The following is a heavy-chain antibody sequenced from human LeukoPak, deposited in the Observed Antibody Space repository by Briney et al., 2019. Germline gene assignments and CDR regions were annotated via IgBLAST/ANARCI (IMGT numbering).Heavy chain of an antibody. CDR3: ARDCGCTGCDY. CDR1: GFTFSDYW. V-gene: IGHV3-74*01. Sequence: GGSLRLSCAASGFTFSDYWMHWVRQAPGKGLVWVSRISNDGSTTTYADSVRGRFTISRDNAKNTLYLQMNSLRAEDTAVYYCARDCGCTGCDYWGQGTPVSSSS. CDR2: ISNDGSTT. D-gene: IGHD2-8*02. J-gene: IGHJ4*02.